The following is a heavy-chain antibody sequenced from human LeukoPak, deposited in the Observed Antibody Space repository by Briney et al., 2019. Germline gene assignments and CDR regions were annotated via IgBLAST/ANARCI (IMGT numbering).Heavy chain of an antibody. CDR2: IYHSGST. D-gene: IGHD2-2*03. J-gene: IGHJ4*02. CDR3: ARNNLDIVVVPAAGGLDY. V-gene: IGHV4-4*02. Sequence: SETLSLTCAVSGGSISSSNWWSWVRQPPGKGLEWIGEIYHSGSTNYNPSLKSRVTISVDKSKNQFSLKLSSVTAADTAVYYCARNNLDIVVVPAAGGLDYWGQGTLVTVSS. CDR1: GGSISSSNW.